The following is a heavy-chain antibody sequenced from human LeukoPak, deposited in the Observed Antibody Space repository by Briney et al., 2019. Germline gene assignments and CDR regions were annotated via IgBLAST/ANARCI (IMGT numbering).Heavy chain of an antibody. V-gene: IGHV4-39*01. CDR3: ARIRLYYYGSGSYYQNWFDP. CDR1: GGSISSSSYY. Sequence: NSSETLSLTCTVSGGSISSSSYYWGWIRQPPGKGLEWIGSIYYSGSTYYNPSLKSRVTISVDTSKNQFSLKLSSVTAADTAVYYCARIRLYYYGSGSYYQNWFDPWGQGTLVTVSS. J-gene: IGHJ5*02. D-gene: IGHD3-10*01. CDR2: IYYSGST.